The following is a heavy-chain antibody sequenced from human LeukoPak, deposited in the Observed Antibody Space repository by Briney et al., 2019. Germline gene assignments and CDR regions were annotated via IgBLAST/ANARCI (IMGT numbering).Heavy chain of an antibody. Sequence: GGSLRLSCAASGFSFSSYSMNWVRQAPGKGLEWVSSISSSSSYIYYADSVKGRFTISRDNAKKSLYVQMNSLRAEDTAVYYCARSRGYYCSAGSCYYPFDYWGQRTLVTVSS. D-gene: IGHD2-15*01. CDR2: ISSSSSYI. V-gene: IGHV3-21*01. CDR1: GFSFSSYS. CDR3: ARSRGYYCSAGSCYYPFDY. J-gene: IGHJ4*02.